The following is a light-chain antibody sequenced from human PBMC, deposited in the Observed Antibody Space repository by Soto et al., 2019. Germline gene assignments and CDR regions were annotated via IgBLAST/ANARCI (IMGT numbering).Light chain of an antibody. CDR2: EVT. J-gene: IGLJ1*01. CDR3: SSYAGSSNV. V-gene: IGLV2-14*01. Sequence: QSALTQPASVSGSPGQSITISCTGTSSDVGGYDYVSWYQQYPGKAPKFMIYEVTNRPSGVSHRFSGSKSGNTASLTISGLQAEDEADYYCSSYAGSSNVFGTGTKVTVL. CDR1: SSDVGGYDY.